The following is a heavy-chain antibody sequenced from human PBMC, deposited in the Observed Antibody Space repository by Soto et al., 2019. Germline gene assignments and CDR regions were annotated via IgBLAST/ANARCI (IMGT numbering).Heavy chain of an antibody. D-gene: IGHD3-16*01. CDR1: GFTFNTYA. V-gene: IGHV3-23*01. CDR3: ATFTFGRPFDT. J-gene: IGHJ3*02. Sequence: TGGSLRLSCAASGFTFNTYAMSWVRQAPGQGLEWVSAISGSGFSTYYADSVKGRFSISSDSSKNTLFLQMNSLRADDTAVYFCATFTFGRPFDTWGPGTIVTVSS. CDR2: ISGSGFST.